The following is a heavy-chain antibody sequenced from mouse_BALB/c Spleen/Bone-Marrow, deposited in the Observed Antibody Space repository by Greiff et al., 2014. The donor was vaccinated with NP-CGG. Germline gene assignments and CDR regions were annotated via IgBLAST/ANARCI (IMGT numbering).Heavy chain of an antibody. CDR2: ITPSTGYI. Sequence: QVQLQQSGAELAKPGASVKMSCKASGYTFTSYWVHWIKQRPGQGLEWIGYITPSTGYIEYNQKFKDKATLTADKSSSTAYMQLSSLTSEDSAVYYCARPRFAYWGQGTLVTVSA. CDR1: GYTFTSYW. J-gene: IGHJ3*01. CDR3: ARPRFAY. V-gene: IGHV1-7*01.